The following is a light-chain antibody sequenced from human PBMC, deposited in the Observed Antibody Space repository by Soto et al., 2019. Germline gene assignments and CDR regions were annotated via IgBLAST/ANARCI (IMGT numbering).Light chain of an antibody. J-gene: IGKJ4*01. V-gene: IGKV4-1*01. CDR3: QQYYSTPLT. Sequence: DIVMTQSPDSLAVSLGERATINCKSSQSVLYSSNNKNYLAWYQQKPGQPPKLLIYWASTRESGVPDRFSGSRSGKDFHLTISSPQAEDGAVYYCQQYYSTPLTFGGGTKVEIK. CDR1: QSVLYSSNNKNY. CDR2: WAS.